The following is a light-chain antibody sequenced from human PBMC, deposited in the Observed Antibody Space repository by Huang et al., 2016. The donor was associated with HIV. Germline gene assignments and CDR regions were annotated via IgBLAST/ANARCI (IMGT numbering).Light chain of an antibody. CDR3: QHYHNWLQA. V-gene: IGKV3-15*01. Sequence: EIVMTQSPATLSVSPGERATFSCRASQSVSRNLAWYQQRPGQPPRLLIYGASVRATGSPARFSGSVSGTEFALTISSLQSEDSAVYYCQHYHNWLQAFGQGTKVEIK. J-gene: IGKJ1*01. CDR1: QSVSRN. CDR2: GAS.